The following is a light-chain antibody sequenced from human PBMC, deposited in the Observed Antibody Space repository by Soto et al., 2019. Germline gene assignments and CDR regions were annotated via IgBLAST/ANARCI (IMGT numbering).Light chain of an antibody. CDR3: QPYASSLSGYV. V-gene: IGLV1-40*01. CDR1: SSNIGAGYE. Sequence: QSVLTQPPSVSEAPGQRVTISCTGSSSNIGAGYEAHWYQQVPGTAPKLLIYENNNRPSGVPDRFSGSKSGTSASLAITGLQAEDEAEYYCQPYASSLSGYVFGTGTKVTVL. CDR2: ENN. J-gene: IGLJ1*01.